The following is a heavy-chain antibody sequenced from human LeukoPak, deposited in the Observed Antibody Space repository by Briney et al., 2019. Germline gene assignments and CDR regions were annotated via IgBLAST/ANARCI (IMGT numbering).Heavy chain of an antibody. J-gene: IGHJ4*02. CDR2: ISGSGGST. D-gene: IGHD2-15*01. CDR1: GFTFSNYA. CDR3: AKDRGYCSDVNCYRFDY. Sequence: TGGSLRLSCAASGFTFSNYAMSWVRQAPGKGLEWVSAISGSGGSTYFADSVKGRFTISRDNSNNTLYLQMNSLRAEDTAVYYCAKDRGYCSDVNCYRFDYWGQGTLVTVSS. V-gene: IGHV3-23*01.